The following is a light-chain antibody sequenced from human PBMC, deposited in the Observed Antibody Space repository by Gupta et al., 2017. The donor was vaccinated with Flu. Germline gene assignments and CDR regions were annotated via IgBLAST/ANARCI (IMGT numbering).Light chain of an antibody. CDR2: ENK. CDR3: QSFDTSLNVYV. CDR1: SSDIREGYC. V-gene: IGLV1-40*01. J-gene: IGLJ1*01. Sequence: QSVLTQPPSVSGAPGQRVTISCTGSSSDIREGYCVHWYQQLPGTAPKLLLYENKYRPSGVPGRFSGSMAGTSAALAITGLQPEDEADYYCQSFDTSLNVYVFGTGTKVTVL.